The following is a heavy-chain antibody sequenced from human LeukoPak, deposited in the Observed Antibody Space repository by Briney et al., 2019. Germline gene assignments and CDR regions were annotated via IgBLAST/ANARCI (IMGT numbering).Heavy chain of an antibody. CDR3: TRLPITDIAVAGSDY. D-gene: IGHD6-19*01. V-gene: IGHV3-73*01. CDR2: IRSKANSYAT. Sequence: GGSLRLSCAASGFAFSASAIHWVRQASGKGLEWVGRIRSKANSYATAYAASVKGRFTIARDDSKNTAYLQMNSLKTEDTAVYYCTRLPITDIAVAGSDYWGQGTLVTVSS. CDR1: GFAFSASA. J-gene: IGHJ4*02.